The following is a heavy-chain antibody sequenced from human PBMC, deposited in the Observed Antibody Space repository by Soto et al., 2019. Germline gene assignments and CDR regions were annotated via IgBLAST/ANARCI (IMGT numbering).Heavy chain of an antibody. D-gene: IGHD5-12*01. V-gene: IGHV4-59*01. CDR1: GGSISGYY. CDR2: IFYSGGT. CDR3: ARVGEGSGYDWGPYYYGVDV. J-gene: IGHJ6*02. Sequence: QVQLQESGPGLVKPSETLSLTCTVSGGSISGYYWSWIRQPPGKGLEWIGHIFYSGGTTYNSSLNSRVTISVDTSKNQFSTKLAYVTAAETAVYYCARVGEGSGYDWGPYYYGVDVWGQGTTVTVSS.